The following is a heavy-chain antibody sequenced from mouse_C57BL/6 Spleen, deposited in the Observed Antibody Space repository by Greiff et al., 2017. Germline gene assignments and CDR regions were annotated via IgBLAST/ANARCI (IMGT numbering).Heavy chain of an antibody. D-gene: IGHD4-1*01. CDR1: GFTFSSYA. V-gene: IGHV5-4*01. J-gene: IGHJ2*01. CDR3: ARDGLAGTGFDY. Sequence: EVQLVESGGGLVKPGGSLKLSCAASGFTFSSYAMSWVRQTPEKRLGWVATISDGGSYTYYPDNVKGRFTISRDNAKNNLYLQMSHLKSEDTAMYYCARDGLAGTGFDYWGQGTTLTVSS. CDR2: ISDGGSYT.